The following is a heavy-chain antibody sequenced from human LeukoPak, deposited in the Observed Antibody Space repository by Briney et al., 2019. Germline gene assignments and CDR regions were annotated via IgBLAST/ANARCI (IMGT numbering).Heavy chain of an antibody. D-gene: IGHD1-26*01. CDR3: AKDVGSSGRSGGFDS. CDR1: GFTFDDYA. J-gene: IGHJ4*02. CDR2: ISSNSDTT. Sequence: RPGGSLRLSCAASGFTFDDYAMHWVRQAPGKGLECVSSISSNSDTTDYADSVKGRFTISRDNAKNSLFLQMNSLRVEDTALYYCAKDVGSSGRSGGFDSWGQGTLVTVSS. V-gene: IGHV3-9*01.